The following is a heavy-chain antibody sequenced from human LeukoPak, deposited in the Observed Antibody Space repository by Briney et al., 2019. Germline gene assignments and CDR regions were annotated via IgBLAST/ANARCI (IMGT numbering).Heavy chain of an antibody. CDR2: ISGSGGRT. Sequence: GGSLRFSCAASGFTFSSYAMSWVRQAPGKGMEWVSAISGSGGRTYYADSVKGRFTISRDNSKNTLYLQMNSLRDDDSAAYFCARVYLERLTAGYFDHWGQGTQVTVSP. CDR1: GFTFSSYA. D-gene: IGHD2-8*01. V-gene: IGHV3-23*01. CDR3: ARVYLERLTAGYFDH. J-gene: IGHJ4*02.